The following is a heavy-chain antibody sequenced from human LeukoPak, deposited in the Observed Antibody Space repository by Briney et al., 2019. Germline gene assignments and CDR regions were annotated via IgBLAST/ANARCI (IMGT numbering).Heavy chain of an antibody. D-gene: IGHD1-26*01. CDR1: GFTFNSYA. J-gene: IGHJ4*02. CDR3: AKDAGRSDVDYFDY. Sequence: GGSLRLSCAASGFTFNSYAMSWVRQAPGKGLEWVSAISDSGANTYYAVSVRGRFTISRDNLNSLRAENTAIYYCAKDAGRSDVDYFDYWGQGTLVTVSS. CDR2: ISDSGANT. V-gene: IGHV3-23*01.